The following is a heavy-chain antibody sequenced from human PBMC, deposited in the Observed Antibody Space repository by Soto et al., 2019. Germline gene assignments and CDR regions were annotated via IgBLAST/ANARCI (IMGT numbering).Heavy chain of an antibody. J-gene: IGHJ5*02. Sequence: EVQLVESGGGLVQPGGSLRLSCAASGFTFSSYAMSWVRQAPGKGLEWVSAISGSGGSTYYADSVKGRFTISRVNSKNTLYLQMNSLRAEDTAVYCCAKAYCTNGVCYRSWFDPWGQGTLVTVSS. CDR3: AKAYCTNGVCYRSWFDP. CDR1: GFTFSSYA. V-gene: IGHV3-23*04. CDR2: ISGSGGST. D-gene: IGHD2-8*01.